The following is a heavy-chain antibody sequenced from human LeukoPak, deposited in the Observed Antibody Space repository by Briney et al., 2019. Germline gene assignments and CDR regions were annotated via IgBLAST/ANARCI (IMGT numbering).Heavy chain of an antibody. CDR1: GYSISSGYY. CDR2: IYHSGST. V-gene: IGHV4-38-2*02. D-gene: IGHD3-22*01. Sequence: PSETLSLTCAVSGYSISSGYYWGWIQQPPGKGLEWIGSIYHSGSTYYNPSLKSRVTISVDTSKNQFSLKLSSVTAADTAVYYCARDPMYYYDSSGYSGGPYWYFDLWGRGTLVTVSS. CDR3: ARDPMYYYDSSGYSGGPYWYFDL. J-gene: IGHJ2*01.